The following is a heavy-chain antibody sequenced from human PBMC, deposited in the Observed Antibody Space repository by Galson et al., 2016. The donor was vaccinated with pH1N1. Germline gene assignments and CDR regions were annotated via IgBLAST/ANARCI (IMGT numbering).Heavy chain of an antibody. CDR1: GFTFDDYA. Sequence: SLRLSCAASGFTFDDYAMHWVRQAPGKGLEWVSGISWNSGSIGYADSVKGRFTISRDNAKNSLYLQMNSLRAADTALYYCAKDSGHFYNWFDPWGQGALVTVSS. CDR2: ISWNSGSI. D-gene: IGHD2/OR15-2a*01. V-gene: IGHV3-9*01. J-gene: IGHJ5*02. CDR3: AKDSGHFYNWFDP.